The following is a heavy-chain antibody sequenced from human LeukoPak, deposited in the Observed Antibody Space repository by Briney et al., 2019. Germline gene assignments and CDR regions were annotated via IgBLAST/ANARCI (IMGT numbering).Heavy chain of an antibody. D-gene: IGHD1-26*01. J-gene: IGHJ4*02. V-gene: IGHV3-7*01. CDR3: ARAMSGTAWVFDY. CDR2: IKQDGSER. CDR1: KFTFSAYW. Sequence: GGSLRLSCATSKFTFSAYWMNWVRQAPGKGLEWVANIKQDGSERYYMDSVKGRFTISGDNAKSSLYLQMNSLRAEDTAVYYCARAMSGTAWVFDYWGQGTLVTVSS.